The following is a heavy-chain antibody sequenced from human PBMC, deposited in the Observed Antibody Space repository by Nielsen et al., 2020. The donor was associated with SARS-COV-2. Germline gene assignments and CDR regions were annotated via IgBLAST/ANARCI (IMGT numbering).Heavy chain of an antibody. CDR3: AGGFYESRGYNLVY. D-gene: IGHD3-22*01. CDR1: GGSFTAYY. J-gene: IGHJ4*02. Sequence: SETLSLTCAVSGGSFTAYYWSWIRQPPGKGLEWIGEINHTGDTNNNPSLRSRVTVSRDTSKNQFSLKLSSVTAADTAVYYCAGGFYESRGYNLVYWGQGTLVTVSS. V-gene: IGHV4-34*01. CDR2: INHTGDT.